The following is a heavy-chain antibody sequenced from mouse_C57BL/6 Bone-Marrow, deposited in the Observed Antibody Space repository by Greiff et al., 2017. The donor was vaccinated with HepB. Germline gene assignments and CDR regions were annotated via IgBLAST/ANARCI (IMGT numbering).Heavy chain of an antibody. J-gene: IGHJ2*01. D-gene: IGHD1-1*01. Sequence: VQVVESGAELVRPGASVKLSCTASGYTFTDYYINWVKQRPGQGLEWIARIYPGSGNTYYNEKFKGKATLTAEKSSSTAYMQLSSLTSEDSAVYFCARKPVVDYFDYWGQGTTLTVSS. CDR2: IYPGSGNT. V-gene: IGHV1-76*01. CDR1: GYTFTDYY. CDR3: ARKPVVDYFDY.